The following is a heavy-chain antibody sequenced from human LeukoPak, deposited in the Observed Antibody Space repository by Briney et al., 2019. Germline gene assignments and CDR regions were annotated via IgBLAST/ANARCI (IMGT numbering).Heavy chain of an antibody. Sequence: GGSLRLSCAASGFTFSDYYMSWIRQAPGKGLEWVSYISSSGSTIYYADSVKGRFTISRDDAKNSLYLQMSSLRAEDTAVYYCARDSWEWAHEYWGQGTLVTVSS. CDR1: GFTFSDYY. D-gene: IGHD1-26*01. CDR3: ARDSWEWAHEY. V-gene: IGHV3-11*01. J-gene: IGHJ4*02. CDR2: ISSSGSTI.